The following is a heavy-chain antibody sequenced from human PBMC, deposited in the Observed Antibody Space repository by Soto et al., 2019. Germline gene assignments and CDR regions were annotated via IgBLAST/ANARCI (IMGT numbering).Heavy chain of an antibody. J-gene: IGHJ5*02. CDR3: ARLYYYGSWIKNGWFDP. D-gene: IGHD3-10*01. V-gene: IGHV4-39*01. CDR2: IYYSGST. Sequence: WVRQATGKGLEWIGSIYYSGSTYYNPSLKSRVTMSVDTSKNQFSLKLSSVTAADTAVYYCARLYYYGSWIKNGWFDPWGQGTLVTVSS.